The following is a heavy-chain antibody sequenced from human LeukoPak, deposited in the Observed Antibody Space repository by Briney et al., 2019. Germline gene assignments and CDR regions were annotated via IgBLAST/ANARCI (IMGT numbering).Heavy chain of an antibody. J-gene: IGHJ4*02. V-gene: IGHV4-30-4*08. CDR2: IYYSGST. CDR3: ARAGGQRGQWLAQPSYYFDY. D-gene: IGHD6-19*01. Sequence: SQTLSLTCTVSGGSISSGDYYWSWIRQPPGKGLEWIGYIYYSGSTYYNPSLKSRVTTSVDTSKNQFSLKLSSVTAADTAVYYCARAGGQRGQWLAQPSYYFDYWGQGTLVTVSS. CDR1: GGSISSGDYY.